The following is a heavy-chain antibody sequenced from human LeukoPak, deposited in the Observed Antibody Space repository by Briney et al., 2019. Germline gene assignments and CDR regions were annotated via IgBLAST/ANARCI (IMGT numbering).Heavy chain of an antibody. J-gene: IGHJ5*02. CDR1: GGSFSGYY. CDR2: IYYSGST. CDR3: ARVGGVLEWPQPPNWFDP. V-gene: IGHV4-59*01. Sequence: SETLSLTCAVYGGSFSGYYWSWIRQPPGKGLEWIGYIYYSGSTNYNPSLKSRVTISVDTSKNQFSLKLSSVTAADTAVYYCARVGGVLEWPQPPNWFDPWGQGTLVTVSS. D-gene: IGHD3-3*01.